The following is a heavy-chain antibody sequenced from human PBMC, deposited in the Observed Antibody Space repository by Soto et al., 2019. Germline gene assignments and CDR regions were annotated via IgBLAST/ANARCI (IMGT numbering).Heavy chain of an antibody. Sequence: SETLSLNCSVSGASISSYYWSWIRQPPGKGLEWIGYVYYSGGTDYSPSLKSRVTMSADTSKNQFSLRLSSVTAADTAVYYCARSEGFGWLDYWGQGFLVTVSS. CDR1: GASISSYY. V-gene: IGHV4-59*12. CDR3: ARSEGFGWLDY. D-gene: IGHD5-18*01. J-gene: IGHJ4*02. CDR2: VYYSGGT.